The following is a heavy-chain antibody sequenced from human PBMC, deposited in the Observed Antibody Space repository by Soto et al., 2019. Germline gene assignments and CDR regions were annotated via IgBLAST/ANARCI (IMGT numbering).Heavy chain of an antibody. CDR2: IIPIFGTA. CDR1: GGTFSSYA. D-gene: IGHD3-3*01. CDR3: ARDLRFGVDNYSYYGMDV. V-gene: IGHV1-69*13. J-gene: IGHJ6*02. Sequence: RASVKVSCKASGGTFSSYAISWVRQAPGQGLEWMGGIIPIFGTANYAQKFQGRVTITADESTSTAYMELSGLRSEDTAVYYCARDLRFGVDNYSYYGMDVWGQGPTVTVSS.